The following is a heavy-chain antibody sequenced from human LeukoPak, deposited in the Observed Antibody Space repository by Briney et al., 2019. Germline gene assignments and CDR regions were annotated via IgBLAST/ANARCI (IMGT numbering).Heavy chain of an antibody. CDR3: ARDREVGATKGYYYMDV. CDR2: IYYSGST. D-gene: IGHD1-26*01. CDR1: GGSISSSSYY. J-gene: IGHJ6*03. V-gene: IGHV4-39*07. Sequence: SETLSLTCTVSGGSISSSSYYWGWIRQPPGKGLEWIGSIYYSGSTNYNPSLKSRVTISVDTSKNQFSLKLSSVTAADTAVYYCARDREVGATKGYYYMDVWGKGTTVTVSS.